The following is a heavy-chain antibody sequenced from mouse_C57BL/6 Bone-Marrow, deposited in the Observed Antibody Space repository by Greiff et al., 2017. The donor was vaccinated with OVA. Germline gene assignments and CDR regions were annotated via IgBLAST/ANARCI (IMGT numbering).Heavy chain of an antibody. CDR1: GFTFSSYA. CDR2: ISDGGSYT. V-gene: IGHV5-4*01. J-gene: IGHJ3*01. Sequence: EVQLKESGGGLVKPGGSLKLSCAASGFTFSSYAMSWVRQTPEKRLEWVATISDGGSYTYYPDNVKGRFTISRDNAKNNLYLQMSHLKSEDTAMYYCARWFAYWGQGTLVTVSA. CDR3: ARWFAY.